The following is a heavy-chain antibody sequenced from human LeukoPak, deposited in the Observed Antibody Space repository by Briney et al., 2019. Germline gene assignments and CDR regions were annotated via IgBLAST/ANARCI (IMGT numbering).Heavy chain of an antibody. D-gene: IGHD2-15*01. CDR3: ARYSPCSGGSCYYYYYYYGMDV. V-gene: IGHV3-7*01. J-gene: IGHJ6*02. CDR2: IKQDGSEK. Sequence: GGSLRLSCAASGFTFSSYAMSWVRQAPGKGLEWVANIKQDGSEKYYVDSVKGRFTISRDNAKNSLYLQMNSLRAEDTAVYYCARYSPCSGGSCYYYYYYYGMDVWGQGTTVTVSS. CDR1: GFTFSSYA.